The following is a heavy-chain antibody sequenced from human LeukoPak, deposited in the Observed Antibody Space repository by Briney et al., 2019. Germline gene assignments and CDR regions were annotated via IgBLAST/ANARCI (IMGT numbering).Heavy chain of an antibody. D-gene: IGHD1-26*01. CDR1: GFTVSSNY. CDR3: AKDPSLVGASHDPYDY. CDR2: IYSGGST. Sequence: GGSLRLSCAASGFTVSSNYMSWVCQAPGKGLEWVSVIYSGGSTYYADSVKGRFTISRDNSKNTLYLQMNSLRAEDTAVYYCAKDPSLVGASHDPYDYWGQGTLVTVSS. V-gene: IGHV3-53*01. J-gene: IGHJ4*02.